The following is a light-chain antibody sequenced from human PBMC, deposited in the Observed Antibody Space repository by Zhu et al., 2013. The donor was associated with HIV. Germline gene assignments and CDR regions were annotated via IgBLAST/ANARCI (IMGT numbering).Light chain of an antibody. CDR2: GAS. V-gene: IGKV3-15*01. CDR3: QQYSRWPLS. CDR1: QTVSYRY. J-gene: IGKJ4*01. Sequence: EIVLTQSPATLSLSPGETATLFCRASQTVSYRYITWYHQKPGQAPRLLMYGASTRATGIPARFSGSGSGTEFTLTISSLQSEDFAVYYCQQYSRWPLSFGGGTKVENK.